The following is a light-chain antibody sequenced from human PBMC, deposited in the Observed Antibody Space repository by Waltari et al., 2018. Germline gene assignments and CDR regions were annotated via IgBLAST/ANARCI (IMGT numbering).Light chain of an antibody. Sequence: QSAMTQPASVSGSPGLSITIPCYGTRRDVGSYPLVSWYQQHPGKAPQLIIFEVTKRPSGVSDRFSGSKSDNTASLTISGLQAEDEADYFCCSYAGTSTMVFGGGTKLTVL. CDR2: EVT. CDR1: RRDVGSYPL. V-gene: IGLV2-23*02. J-gene: IGLJ3*02. CDR3: CSYAGTSTMV.